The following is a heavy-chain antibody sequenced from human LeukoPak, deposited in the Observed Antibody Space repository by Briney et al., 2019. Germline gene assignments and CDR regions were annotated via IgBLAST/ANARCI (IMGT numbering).Heavy chain of an antibody. CDR3: ARDSSGWSKDY. CDR1: GFTFSRYA. V-gene: IGHV3-23*01. D-gene: IGHD6-19*01. J-gene: IGHJ4*02. Sequence: GGSLRLSCAASGFTFSRYAMSWVRQAPGKGLEWVSTISGSGGSTYYADSVKGRFTISRDNSKNTLYLQMNSLRVDDTAVYYCARDSSGWSKDYWGQGTLVTVSS. CDR2: ISGSGGST.